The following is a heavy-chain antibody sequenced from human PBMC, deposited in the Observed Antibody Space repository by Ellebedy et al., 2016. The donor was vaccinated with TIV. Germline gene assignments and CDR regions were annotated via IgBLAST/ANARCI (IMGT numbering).Heavy chain of an antibody. J-gene: IGHJ4*02. V-gene: IGHV3-23*01. D-gene: IGHD3-10*01. CDR1: GFTFSTYA. CDR2: LTTGGVT. Sequence: GESLKISCVVSGFTFSTYAMRWFRQAPGKGLEWVSSLTTGGVTFYAESVKDRFTISRDRSKNTLYLQLNSLRAEDTAVYYCASSRYHYYVGNTIFAYWGQGTLVTVSS. CDR3: ASSRYHYYVGNTIFAY.